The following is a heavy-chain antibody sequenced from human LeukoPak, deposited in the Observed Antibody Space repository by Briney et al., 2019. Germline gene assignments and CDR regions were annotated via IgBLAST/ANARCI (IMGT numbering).Heavy chain of an antibody. V-gene: IGHV3-30*18. CDR2: ISYDGSNK. CDR1: GFTFSSYG. CDR3: AKGQWLERDFDY. D-gene: IGHD6-19*01. J-gene: IGHJ4*02. Sequence: GSLSPPCAASGFTFSSYGMHWVRQAPGKGLEWVAVISYDGSNKYYADSVKGRFTISRDNSKNTLYLQMNSLRAEDTAVYYCAKGQWLERDFDYWGQAPLVIVIS.